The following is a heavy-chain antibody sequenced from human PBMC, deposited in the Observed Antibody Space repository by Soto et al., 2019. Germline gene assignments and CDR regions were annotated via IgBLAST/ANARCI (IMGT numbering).Heavy chain of an antibody. D-gene: IGHD1-26*01. Sequence: QVQLVQSGTVVQRRGSSVKVSCQASGGTFSSHGMAWVRQAPGQGLEWMGGIIPTSGTPTYAPKFQGRVTITAVKPPNTSFIDLSTVVYDYTGVFYCQRARSAYYFDVWGQGTLITVSS. CDR2: IIPTSGTP. CDR3: QRARSAYYFDV. V-gene: IGHV1-69*06. CDR1: GGTFSSHG. J-gene: IGHJ4*02.